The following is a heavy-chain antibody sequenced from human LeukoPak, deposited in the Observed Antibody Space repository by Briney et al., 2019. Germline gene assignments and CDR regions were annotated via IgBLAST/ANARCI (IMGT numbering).Heavy chain of an antibody. V-gene: IGHV4-30-4*01. CDR1: GGSISSGDYY. CDR2: IYYSGST. CDR3: ARDGAYDSGSEFAFDI. J-gene: IGHJ3*02. Sequence: SETLSLTCTVSGGSISSGDYYWSWIRQPPGKGLEWIGYIYYSGSTYYNPSLKSRVTISVDTSKNQFSLKLSSVTAADTAVYYCARDGAYDSGSEFAFDIWGQGTMVTVSS. D-gene: IGHD3-10*01.